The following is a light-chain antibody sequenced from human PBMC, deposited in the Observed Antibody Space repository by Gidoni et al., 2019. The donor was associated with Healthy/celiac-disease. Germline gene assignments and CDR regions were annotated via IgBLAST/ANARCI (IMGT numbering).Light chain of an antibody. J-gene: IGLJ2*01. CDR1: SSDVGSYNI. CDR2: EVS. CDR3: CSYADSSTYVV. V-gene: IGLV2-23*02. Sequence: QSALTQPASVSGSPGQSITISCTGTSSDVGSYNIVSWYQQHPGKAPKLMIYEVSKRPSGVSNRFSGSKSGNTASLTISGLQAEDEADYYCCSYADSSTYVVFGGGTKLTVL.